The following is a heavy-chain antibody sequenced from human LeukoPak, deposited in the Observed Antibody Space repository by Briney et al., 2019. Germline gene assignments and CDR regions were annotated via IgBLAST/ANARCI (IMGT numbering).Heavy chain of an antibody. CDR2: IYHSGST. CDR1: GYSISSGYY. CDR3: AREIGYSYGSNWFDP. V-gene: IGHV4-38-2*02. D-gene: IGHD5-18*01. Sequence: PSETLSLTCAVSGYSISSGYYWGWIRQPPGKGLEWIGSIYHSGSTYYNPSLKSRVTISVDTSKNQFSLKLSSVTAADTAVYYCAREIGYSYGSNWFDPWGQGTLVTGSS. J-gene: IGHJ5*02.